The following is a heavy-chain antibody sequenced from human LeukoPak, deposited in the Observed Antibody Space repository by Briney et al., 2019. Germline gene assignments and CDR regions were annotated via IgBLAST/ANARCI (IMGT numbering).Heavy chain of an antibody. Sequence: SETLSLTCTVSGGSISSGNFYWSWIRQPAGKGLEWIGRIYTSGSINYNPSLKSRVTISVDTSKNQFSLKLSSVTAADTAVYYCAREYPQLAYFGYWGQGTLVTVSS. CDR3: AREYPQLAYFGY. CDR1: GGSISSGNFY. J-gene: IGHJ4*02. V-gene: IGHV4-61*02. CDR2: IYTSGSI.